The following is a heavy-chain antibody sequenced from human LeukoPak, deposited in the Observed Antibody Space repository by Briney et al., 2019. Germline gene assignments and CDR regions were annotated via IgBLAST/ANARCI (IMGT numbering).Heavy chain of an antibody. CDR2: ISYDGSTK. CDR1: GFTFSSYA. V-gene: IGHV3-30-3*01. CDR3: ARDSAIAAAGGYFDY. D-gene: IGHD6-13*01. J-gene: IGHJ4*02. Sequence: GGSLRLSCAASGFTFSSYAMHWVRQAPGKGLEWVAVISYDGSTKYYADSVKGRFTISRDNSKNTLYLQMNSLRAEDTAVYYCARDSAIAAAGGYFDYWGQGTLVTVSS.